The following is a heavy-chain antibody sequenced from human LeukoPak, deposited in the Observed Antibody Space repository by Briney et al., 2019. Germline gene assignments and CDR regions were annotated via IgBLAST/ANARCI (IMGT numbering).Heavy chain of an antibody. J-gene: IGHJ3*02. CDR1: GFTFSSYW. CDR2: IKSKTDDGTA. Sequence: GGSLRLSCAASGFTFSSYWMSWVRQAPGKGLEWVSRIKSKTDDGTADYAAPVKGRFTISRDDSKNTLYLQMNSLKTEDTAVYYCTTGKFGVVNDAFDIWGQGTMVTVSS. CDR3: TTGKFGVVNDAFDI. D-gene: IGHD3-3*01. V-gene: IGHV3-15*01.